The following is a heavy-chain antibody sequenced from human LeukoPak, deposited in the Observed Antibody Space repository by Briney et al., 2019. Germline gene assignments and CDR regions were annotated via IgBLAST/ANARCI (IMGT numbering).Heavy chain of an antibody. J-gene: IGHJ5*02. CDR1: GGSFSGYY. CDR3: ARGHGGWSWFDP. D-gene: IGHD6-19*01. CDR2: INHSGST. V-gene: IGHV4-34*01. Sequence: SETLSLTCAVYGGSFSGYYWSWIRQHPGKGLEWIGEINHSGSTNYNPSLKSRVTISVDTSKNQFSLKLSSVTAADTAVYYCARGHGGWSWFDPWGQGTLVTVSS.